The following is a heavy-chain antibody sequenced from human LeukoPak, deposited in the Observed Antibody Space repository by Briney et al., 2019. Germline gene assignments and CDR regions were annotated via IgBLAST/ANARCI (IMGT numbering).Heavy chain of an antibody. CDR2: ISSSSSYI. V-gene: IGHV3-21*01. Sequence: GGSLRLSCAASGFTFSSYSINWVRQAPGKGLEWVSSISSSSSYIYYADSVKGRFTISIDNAKNSLYLQMNSLRAEDTAVYYCARQLRMGFGELLGGFDYWGQGTLVTVSS. J-gene: IGHJ4*02. CDR1: GFTFSSYS. D-gene: IGHD3-10*01. CDR3: ARQLRMGFGELLGGFDY.